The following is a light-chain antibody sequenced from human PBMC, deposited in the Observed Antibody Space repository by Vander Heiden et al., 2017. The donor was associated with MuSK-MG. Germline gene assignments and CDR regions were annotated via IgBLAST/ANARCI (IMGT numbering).Light chain of an antibody. Sequence: DIVMTQSPDSLAVSLGERATINCKSSQSVLYSSNNKNYLAWYQQKPGQPPKLLIYWASTRESGVPDRFSGSGSGTDFTLTISSLQAEDVAVYYCQQDDSTPITFGGGTKVXIK. CDR2: WAS. CDR3: QQDDSTPIT. CDR1: QSVLYSSNNKNY. V-gene: IGKV4-1*01. J-gene: IGKJ4*01.